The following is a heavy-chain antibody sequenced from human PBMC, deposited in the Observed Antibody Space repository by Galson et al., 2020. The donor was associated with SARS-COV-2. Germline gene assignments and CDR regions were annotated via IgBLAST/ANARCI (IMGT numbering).Heavy chain of an antibody. CDR2: INHSGST. J-gene: IGHJ5*02. Sequence: SETLSLTCAVYGGSFSGYYWSWIRQPPGKGLEWIGEINHSGSTNYNPSLKSRVTISVDTSKNQFSLKLSSVTAADTAVYYCARGRVMITFGARGWFDPWGQGTLVTVSS. D-gene: IGHD3-16*01. V-gene: IGHV4-34*01. CDR1: GGSFSGYY. CDR3: ARGRVMITFGARGWFDP.